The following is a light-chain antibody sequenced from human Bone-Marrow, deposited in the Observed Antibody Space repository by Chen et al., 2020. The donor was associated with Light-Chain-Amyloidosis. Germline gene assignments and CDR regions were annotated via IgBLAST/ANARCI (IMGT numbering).Light chain of an antibody. J-gene: IGKJ5*01. V-gene: IGKV2-28*01. CDR1: QSLLHSSGHYF. Sequence: DIVMTQSTLSLPVTPGEPASISCRSSQSLLHSSGHYFLDWYLQKPGQSPQVLIYLGSNRACGVPDRFNGRGSGTDFTLKINKVEAEDVGVYYCMQTLQTPITVVQGTRLESK. CDR2: LGS. CDR3: MQTLQTPIT.